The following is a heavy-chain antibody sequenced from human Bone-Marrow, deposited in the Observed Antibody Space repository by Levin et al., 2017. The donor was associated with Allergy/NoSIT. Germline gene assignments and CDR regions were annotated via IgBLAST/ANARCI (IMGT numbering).Heavy chain of an antibody. V-gene: IGHV4-34*01. CDR2: INHSGST. CDR1: GGSFSGYY. D-gene: IGHD1-26*01. CDR3: AGLVGAKGGDFDY. J-gene: IGHJ4*02. Sequence: SQTLSLTCAVYGGSFSGYYWSWIRQPPGKGLEWIGEINHSGSTNYNPSLKSRVTISVDTSKNQFSLKLSSVTAADTAVYYCAGLVGAKGGDFDYWGQGTLVTVSS.